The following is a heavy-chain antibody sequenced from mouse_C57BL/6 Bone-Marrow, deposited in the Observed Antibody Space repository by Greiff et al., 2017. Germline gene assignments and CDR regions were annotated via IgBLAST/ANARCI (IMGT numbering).Heavy chain of an antibody. J-gene: IGHJ2*01. V-gene: IGHV5-9-1*02. CDR3: TREGGGYYVRYFDY. CDR2: ISSGGDYI. Sequence: EVKLVESGEGLVKPGGSLKLSCAASGFTFSSYAMSWVRQTPEKRLEWVAYISSGGDYIYYADTVKGRFTISRDNARNTLYLQMRSLKSEDTAMYYCTREGGGYYVRYFDYWGQGTTLTVSS. CDR1: GFTFSSYA. D-gene: IGHD2-3*01.